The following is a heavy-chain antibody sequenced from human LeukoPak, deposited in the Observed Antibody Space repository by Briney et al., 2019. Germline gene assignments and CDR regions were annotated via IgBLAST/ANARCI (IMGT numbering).Heavy chain of an antibody. J-gene: IGHJ4*02. CDR2: ISRSSSYI. Sequence: GGSLRLSCAASGFTFSIYTMNWVRQAPGKGLEWVSSISRSSSYIYYADSVKGRFTISRDNAKNSLYLQMNSLRAEDTAVYYCAKRGEKYSNGWFIDYWGQGTLVTVSS. V-gene: IGHV3-21*01. CDR1: GFTFSIYT. CDR3: AKRGEKYSNGWFIDY. D-gene: IGHD6-19*01.